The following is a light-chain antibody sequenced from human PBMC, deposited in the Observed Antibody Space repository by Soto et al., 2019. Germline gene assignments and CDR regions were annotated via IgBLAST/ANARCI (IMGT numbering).Light chain of an antibody. V-gene: IGLV2-8*01. CDR1: STDVGDYKY. J-gene: IGLJ2*01. CDR3: SSLAGGTLV. Sequence: QSALTQPPSASGSPGQSVTISCTGTSTDVGDYKYVFWYQQHPGKAPKLVIYEVNRRPSGVPDRFSGSKSGNTASLTVSGLQAEDEADYYCSSLAGGTLVFGGGTKLTVL. CDR2: EVN.